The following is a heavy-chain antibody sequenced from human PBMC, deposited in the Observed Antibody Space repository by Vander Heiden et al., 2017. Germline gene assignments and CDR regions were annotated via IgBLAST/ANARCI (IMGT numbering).Heavy chain of an antibody. D-gene: IGHD3-16*01. J-gene: IGHJ4*02. CDR1: GFTCSSYA. V-gene: IGHV3-23*01. Sequence: EVQLLESGGGLVQPGGSLRITCAATGFTCSSYAMSWVRQAPGKGLGWVSVIIGGGGITYYADSVKGRFTISRDNSKNTLYLQMNSLRAEDTAVYYCAKDEGGRDYFDYWGQGTLVTVSS. CDR2: IIGGGGIT. CDR3: AKDEGGRDYFDY.